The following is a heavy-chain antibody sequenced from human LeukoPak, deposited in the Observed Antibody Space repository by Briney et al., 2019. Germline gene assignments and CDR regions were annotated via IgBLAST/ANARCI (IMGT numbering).Heavy chain of an antibody. V-gene: IGHV1-69*13. J-gene: IGHJ4*02. Sequence: SVKVSCKASGGTFSSSAISWVRQAPGQGLEWMGGIIPIFGTANYAQKFQGRVTITADESTSTAYMELRSLRSEDTAVYYCAREGSSGWYYFDYWGQGTLVTVSS. D-gene: IGHD6-19*01. CDR3: AREGSSGWYYFDY. CDR2: IIPIFGTA. CDR1: GGTFSSSA.